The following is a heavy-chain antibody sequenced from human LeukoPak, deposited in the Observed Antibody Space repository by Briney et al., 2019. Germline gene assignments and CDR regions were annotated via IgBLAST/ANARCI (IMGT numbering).Heavy chain of an antibody. CDR1: GVSISNSGYY. Sequence: SETLSLTCTVSGVSISNSGYYWGWLRQPPGKGLEWIGSFYYSGSTYYNPSLKSRVTISVDTSNNQFSLKLSSVTAADTAVYYCARLNSPGWFDPWGQGTLVTVSS. CDR2: FYYSGST. V-gene: IGHV4-39*01. J-gene: IGHJ5*02. CDR3: ARLNSPGWFDP.